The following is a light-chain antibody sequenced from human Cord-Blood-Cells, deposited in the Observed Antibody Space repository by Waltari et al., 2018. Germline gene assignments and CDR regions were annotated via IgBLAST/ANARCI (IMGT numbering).Light chain of an antibody. CDR3: QSYDSSLSGSV. Sequence: QSVLTQPPSVSGAPGQRVPLPCTGSSSHIAAGYDVHWYQQLPGTAPKLLIYGNSNRPSGVPDRFSGSKSGTSASLAITGLQAEDEADYYCQSYDSSLSGSVFGGGTKLTVL. CDR1: SSHIAAGYD. V-gene: IGLV1-40*01. J-gene: IGLJ3*02. CDR2: GNS.